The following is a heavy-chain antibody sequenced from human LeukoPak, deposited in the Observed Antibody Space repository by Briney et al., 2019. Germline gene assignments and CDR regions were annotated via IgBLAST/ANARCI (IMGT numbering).Heavy chain of an antibody. CDR3: ASSWSYYYGSGSYDMAFYYYYMDV. D-gene: IGHD3-10*01. CDR1: GYSISSGYY. CDR2: IYHSGST. Sequence: SETLSLTCTVSGYSISSGYYWGWIRQPPGKGLEWIGSIYHSGSTYYNPSLKSRVTISVDTSKNQFSLKLSSVTAADTAVYYCASSWSYYYGSGSYDMAFYYYYMDVWGKGTTVTVSS. J-gene: IGHJ6*03. V-gene: IGHV4-38-2*02.